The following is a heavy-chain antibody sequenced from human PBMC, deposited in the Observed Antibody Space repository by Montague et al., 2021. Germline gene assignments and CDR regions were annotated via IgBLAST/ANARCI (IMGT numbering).Heavy chain of an antibody. V-gene: IGHV4-34*01. CDR1: GGPLSGYI. Sequence: SETLSLTCAVYGGPLSGYIWNWIRQPPGRDLEWIGQISHTGSTSYNPSLKSRVTMSVDTSENHVSLRLSSVTGADTAVYYCTRGEVAVTGIDYWGQGALVTVPS. J-gene: IGHJ4*02. CDR3: TRGEVAVTGIDY. D-gene: IGHD6-19*01. CDR2: ISHTGST.